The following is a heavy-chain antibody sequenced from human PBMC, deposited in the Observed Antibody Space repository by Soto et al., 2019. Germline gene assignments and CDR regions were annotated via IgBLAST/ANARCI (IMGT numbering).Heavy chain of an antibody. D-gene: IGHD2-2*01. Sequence: SETLSLTCTVSGGSISSGRYYWSWIRQHPGKGLEWIGYIYYSGSTYYNPSLKSRVTISVDTSKNHFSLKLSSVTAADTAVYYCARLEGYCGSSSCIGYYYYYYMDVWGKGTTVTVSS. CDR3: ARLEGYCGSSSCIGYYYYYYMDV. CDR1: GGSISSGRYY. CDR2: IYYSGST. V-gene: IGHV4-31*03. J-gene: IGHJ6*03.